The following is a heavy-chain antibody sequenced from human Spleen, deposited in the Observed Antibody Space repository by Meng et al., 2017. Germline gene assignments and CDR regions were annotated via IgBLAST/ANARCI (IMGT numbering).Heavy chain of an antibody. CDR2: LYHSGNT. Sequence: GSLRLSCAASGFTFSSYAMHWVRQAPGKGLEWIGSLYHSGNTYYNPSLKSRVTISVDTSKNQFSLQLSSVTAADTAVYYCAREGCGGGSCYPFNYWGQGTLVTVSS. CDR3: AREGCGGGSCYPFNY. CDR1: GFTFSSYA. D-gene: IGHD2-15*01. V-gene: IGHV4-38-2*02. J-gene: IGHJ4*02.